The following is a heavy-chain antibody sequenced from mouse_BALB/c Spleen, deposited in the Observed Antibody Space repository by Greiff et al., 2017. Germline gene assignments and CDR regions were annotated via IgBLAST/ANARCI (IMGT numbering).Heavy chain of an antibody. V-gene: IGHV5-6-4*01. Sequence: EVQLVESGGGLVKPGGSLKLSCAASGFTFSSYTMSWVRQTPEKRLEWVATISSGGSYTYYPDSVKGRFTISRDNAKNTLYLQMSSLKSEDTAMYYCTRDGRSFDDWGQGTTLTVSS. D-gene: IGHD1-1*01. CDR1: GFTFSSYT. CDR2: ISSGGSYT. J-gene: IGHJ2*01. CDR3: TRDGRSFDD.